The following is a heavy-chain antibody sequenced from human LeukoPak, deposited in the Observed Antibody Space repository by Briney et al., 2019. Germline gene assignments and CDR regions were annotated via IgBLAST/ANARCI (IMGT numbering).Heavy chain of an antibody. V-gene: IGHV4-59*01. D-gene: IGHD5-18*01. Sequence: PSETLSLTCTVSGGSISSYYWSWIRQPPGKGLEWIGYICYSGSTNYNPSLKSRVTISVDTSKNQFSLKLSSVTAADTAVYYCASVDTAMVTVFDYWGQGTLVTVSS. CDR2: ICYSGST. CDR3: ASVDTAMVTVFDY. J-gene: IGHJ4*02. CDR1: GGSISSYY.